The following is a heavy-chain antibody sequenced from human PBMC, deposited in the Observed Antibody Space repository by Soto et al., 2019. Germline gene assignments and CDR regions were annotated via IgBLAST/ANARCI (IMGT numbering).Heavy chain of an antibody. J-gene: IGHJ4*02. V-gene: IGHV1-18*01. CDR2: ISAHNGNT. CDR3: ARGRYGEY. CDR1: GYTFTSYG. Sequence: QVHLVQSGAEVKKPGASVKVSCKASGYTFTSYGITWVRQAHGQGLEWMGWISAHNGNTDYAQKLQGRVIVTRDTSTSTAYMALRSLISDDTAVYYCARGRYGEYWGQGALVTVSS. D-gene: IGHD3-10*01.